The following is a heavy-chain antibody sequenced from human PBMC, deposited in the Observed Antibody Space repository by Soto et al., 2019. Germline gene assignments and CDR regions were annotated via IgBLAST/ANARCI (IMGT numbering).Heavy chain of an antibody. J-gene: IGHJ4*02. CDR1: GFTFSSYG. V-gene: IGHV3-33*01. CDR3: VRDYIAVAGLDY. D-gene: IGHD6-19*01. Sequence: GGSLRLSCAASGFTFSSYGMHWVRQAPGKGLEWVAVIWYDGSNKYYADSVKGRFTISRDNSKNTLYLQMNSLRAEDTAVYYCVRDYIAVAGLDYWGQGTLVTVSS. CDR2: IWYDGSNK.